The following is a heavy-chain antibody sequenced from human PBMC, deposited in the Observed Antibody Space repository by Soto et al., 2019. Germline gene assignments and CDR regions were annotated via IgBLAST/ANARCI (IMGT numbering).Heavy chain of an antibody. CDR3: ARIASTGRGWAV. Sequence: EVQLVESGGGLVQPGGSLRLSCADSGFTFISYGMSWVRQAPAKGLEWGGNIKQEGSEKTYVDSVKGRFTISRDNAKNSLYLQMNSLRAEDTAVYYCARIASTGRGWAVWGQGNTVVVSS. V-gene: IGHV3-7*01. J-gene: IGHJ6*02. CDR2: IKQEGSEK. D-gene: IGHD3-10*01. CDR1: GFTFISYG.